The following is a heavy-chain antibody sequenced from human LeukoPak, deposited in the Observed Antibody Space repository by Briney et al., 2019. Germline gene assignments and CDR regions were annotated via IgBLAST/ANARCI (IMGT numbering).Heavy chain of an antibody. J-gene: IGHJ6*02. D-gene: IGHD3-9*01. CDR1: GFTFSSFA. CDR3: ARGGTLLRYFDWLPYGMDV. Sequence: GGSLRLSCAASGFTFSSFAMTWVRQAPGKGLEWVAVIWYDGSNKYYADSVKGRFTISRDNSKNTLYLQMNSLRAEDTAVYYCARGGTLLRYFDWLPYGMDVWGQGTTVTVSS. V-gene: IGHV3-33*08. CDR2: IWYDGSNK.